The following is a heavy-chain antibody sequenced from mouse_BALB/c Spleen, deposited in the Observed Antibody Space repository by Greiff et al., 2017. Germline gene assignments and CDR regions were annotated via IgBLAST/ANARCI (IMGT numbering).Heavy chain of an antibody. CDR1: GFSLTSYG. CDR3: ARDRAYDGSPLIY. J-gene: IGHJ3*01. V-gene: IGHV2-9*02. D-gene: IGHD2-3*01. Sequence: VMLVESGPGLVAPSQSLSITCTVSGFSLTSYGVHWVRQPPGKGLEWLGVIWAGGSTNYNSALMSRLSISKDNSKSQVFLKMNSLQTDDTAMYYCARDRAYDGSPLIYWGQGTLVTVSA. CDR2: IWAGGST.